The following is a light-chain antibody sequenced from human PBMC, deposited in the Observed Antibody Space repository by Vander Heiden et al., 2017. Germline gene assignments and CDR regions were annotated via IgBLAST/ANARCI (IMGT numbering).Light chain of an antibody. CDR1: QTISRW. CDR2: QIS. Sequence: IRMTQSPSTLSASVGDRVPITCRASQTISRWLAWYQQKPGKAPKLLIYQISTLESGVPSRFSGSGSGTEFTLTISSLQPDDFATYFCQQDSSYWTFGQGTKVDIK. V-gene: IGKV1-5*03. CDR3: QQDSSYWT. J-gene: IGKJ1*01.